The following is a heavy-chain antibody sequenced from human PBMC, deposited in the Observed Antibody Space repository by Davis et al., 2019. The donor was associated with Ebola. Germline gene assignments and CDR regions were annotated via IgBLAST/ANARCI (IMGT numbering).Heavy chain of an antibody. V-gene: IGHV4-34*01. J-gene: IGHJ4*02. CDR2: INHSGST. CDR1: GGSFSGYY. D-gene: IGHD6-19*01. CDR3: AATPGYSSGWYFSS. Sequence: MPGGSLRLSCAVYGGSFSGYYWSWIRQPPGKGLEWIGEINHSGSTNYNPSLKSRATISVDTSKNQFSLKLSSVTAADTAVYYCAATPGYSSGWYFSSWGQGTLVTVSS.